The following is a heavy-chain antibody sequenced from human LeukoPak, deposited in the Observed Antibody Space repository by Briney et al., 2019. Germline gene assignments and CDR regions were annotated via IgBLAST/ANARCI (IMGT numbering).Heavy chain of an antibody. Sequence: GGSLRLSCAASGFTFSNHGIHWVRQAPGKGLEWVAFIRSDGTNKYYVDSVKGRFTISRDNSKNSLYLQMNTLSAEDTAICYCVASGYVYWGQGTLVTVSS. V-gene: IGHV3-30*02. CDR3: VASGYVY. CDR1: GFTFSNHG. J-gene: IGHJ4*02. D-gene: IGHD3-22*01. CDR2: IRSDGTNK.